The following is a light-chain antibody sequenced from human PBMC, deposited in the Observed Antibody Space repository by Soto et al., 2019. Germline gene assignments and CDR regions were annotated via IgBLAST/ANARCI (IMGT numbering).Light chain of an antibody. Sequence: EIVVTQSPGTLSLSPGERATLSCRASQSVSSSHLAWYQQKPGQAPRLLIYGASTKATGIPDRFSGSGSGTEFTLTISRLEPEDVAVYYCQQYGSSMYSFGPGTKLEIK. CDR3: QQYGSSMYS. J-gene: IGKJ2*03. V-gene: IGKV3-20*01. CDR2: GAS. CDR1: QSVSSSH.